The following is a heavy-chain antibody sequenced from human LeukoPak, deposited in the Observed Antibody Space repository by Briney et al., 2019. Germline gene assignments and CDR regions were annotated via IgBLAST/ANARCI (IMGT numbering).Heavy chain of an antibody. V-gene: IGHV4-59*08. J-gene: IGHJ4*02. CDR2: IYYSGST. CDR1: GDSMNNYY. CDR3: ARHRGSGSPYFDY. Sequence: SETLSLICTVSGDSMNNYYWSWIRQSPGRGLEWIGYIYYSGSTKYNPSLKSRVTISVDMSKNQFSLKLSSVTAADTAVYYCARHRGSGSPYFDYWGQGTLVTVSS. D-gene: IGHD3-10*01.